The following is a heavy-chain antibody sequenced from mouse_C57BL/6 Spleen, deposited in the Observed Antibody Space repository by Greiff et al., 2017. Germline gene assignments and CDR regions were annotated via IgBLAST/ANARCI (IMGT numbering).Heavy chain of an antibody. D-gene: IGHD2-3*01. V-gene: IGHV1-15*01. J-gene: IGHJ4*01. Sequence: VQLQQSGAELVRPGASVTLSCKASGYTFTDYEMHWVKQTPVHGLDWIGAIDPETGGTAYNQKFKGKAILTADKSSSTAYMELRSLTSEDSAVYYCTRSGNDGYYGMDYWGQGTSVTVSS. CDR3: TRSGNDGYYGMDY. CDR1: GYTFTDYE. CDR2: IDPETGGT.